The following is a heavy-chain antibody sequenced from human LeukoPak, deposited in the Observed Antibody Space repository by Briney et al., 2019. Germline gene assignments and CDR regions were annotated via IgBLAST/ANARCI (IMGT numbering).Heavy chain of an antibody. V-gene: IGHV4-61*02. CDR3: ARDRLIFDSSGYYLPFGAFDI. D-gene: IGHD3-22*01. CDR1: GGSISSGSYY. J-gene: IGHJ3*02. Sequence: SQTLSLTCTVSGGSISSGSYYWSWIRQPGGKGLEWIGRMYTSGSTNYNPSLKSRVTISVDTSKNPFPLKLTSVTAAGTAVYYCARDRLIFDSSGYYLPFGAFDIWGQGTMVTVSS. CDR2: MYTSGST.